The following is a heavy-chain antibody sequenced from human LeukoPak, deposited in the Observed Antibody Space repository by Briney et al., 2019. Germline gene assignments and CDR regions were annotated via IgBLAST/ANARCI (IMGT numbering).Heavy chain of an antibody. CDR2: VDHTGST. J-gene: IGHJ6*03. V-gene: IGHV4-59*01. CDR3: ARWRGSSSTGYSTSYYYFYMHV. D-gene: IGHD6-13*01. Sequence: PSETLSLTCTVSDDSITMYYWTWIRQPPGKGLEWIGYVDHTGSTNFNPSLNGRVSISRDTSKNLFSLRLRSVTAADTAVYFCARWRGSSSTGYSTSYYYFYMHVWGKGTTVTVSS. CDR1: DDSITMYY.